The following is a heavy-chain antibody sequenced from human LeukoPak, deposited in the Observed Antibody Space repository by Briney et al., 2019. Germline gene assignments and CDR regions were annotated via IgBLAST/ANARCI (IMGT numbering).Heavy chain of an antibody. Sequence: PGGSLRLSCAASGFTFSSYSMNWVRQAPGKGLEWVSSISSSSSYIYYADSVKGRFTISRDNAKNSLYLQMNSLRAEDTAVYYCARWSYSNGADDYWGQGTLVTVSS. D-gene: IGHD4-11*01. CDR2: ISSSSSYI. J-gene: IGHJ4*02. V-gene: IGHV3-21*01. CDR1: GFTFSSYS. CDR3: ARWSYSNGADDY.